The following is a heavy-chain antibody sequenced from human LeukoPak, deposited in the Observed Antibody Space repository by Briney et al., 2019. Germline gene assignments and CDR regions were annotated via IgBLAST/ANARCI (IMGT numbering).Heavy chain of an antibody. CDR1: GGSISSYY. D-gene: IGHD2/OR15-2a*01. J-gene: IGHJ4*02. V-gene: IGHV4-59*08. CDR2: ISDIGSI. Sequence: SETLSLTCTVSGGSISSYYWSWIRQPPGKGLEWIAYISDIGSINYNPSLKSRVTISLDTSKNQFSLKLSSVTAADTAVYYCAGHHPRNTVDFWGEGTLVTVSS. CDR3: AGHHPRNTVDF.